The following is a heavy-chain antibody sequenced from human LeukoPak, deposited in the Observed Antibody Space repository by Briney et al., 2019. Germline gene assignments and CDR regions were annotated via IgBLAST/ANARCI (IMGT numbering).Heavy chain of an antibody. D-gene: IGHD3-9*01. CDR2: IYTSGST. Sequence: PSETLSLTCTVSGGSISSYYWSWIRQPAGKGLEWIGRIYTSGSTNYNPSLKSRVTMSVDTSKNQFSLKLSFVTAADTAVYYCARDYVGNAYYDILTGYYYYYSMDVWGQGTTATVSS. J-gene: IGHJ6*02. CDR1: GGSISSYY. V-gene: IGHV4-4*07. CDR3: ARDYVGNAYYDILTGYYYYYSMDV.